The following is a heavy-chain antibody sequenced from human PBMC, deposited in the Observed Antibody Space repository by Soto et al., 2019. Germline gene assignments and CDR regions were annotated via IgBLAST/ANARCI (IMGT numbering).Heavy chain of an antibody. J-gene: IGHJ6*02. V-gene: IGHV1-69*13. D-gene: IGHD5-12*01. CDR1: GGTFSSYA. Sequence: SVKVSCKASGGTFSSYAISWVRQAPGQGLEWMGGIIPIFGTANYAQKFQGRVTITADESTSTAYMELSSLGSEDTAVYYCARDRFYSGYDFCCDENYYYYGMDVWGQGTTVTVSS. CDR3: ARDRFYSGYDFCCDENYYYYGMDV. CDR2: IIPIFGTA.